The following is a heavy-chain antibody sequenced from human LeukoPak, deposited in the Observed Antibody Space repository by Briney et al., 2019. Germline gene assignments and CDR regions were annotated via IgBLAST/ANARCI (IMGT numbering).Heavy chain of an antibody. CDR2: INPNSGGT. D-gene: IGHD3-22*01. CDR3: AREGYYYDSSGYTIEIDY. Sequence: GAPVKVSCKASGYTFTGYYMHWVRQAPGQGLEWMGRINPNSGGTSYAQKFQGRVTMTRDTSISTAYMELSRLRSDDTAVYYCAREGYYYDSSGYTIEIDYWGQGTLVTVSS. J-gene: IGHJ4*02. CDR1: GYTFTGYY. V-gene: IGHV1-2*06.